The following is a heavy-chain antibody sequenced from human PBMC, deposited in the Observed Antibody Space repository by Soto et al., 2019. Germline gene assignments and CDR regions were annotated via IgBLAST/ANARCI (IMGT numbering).Heavy chain of an antibody. D-gene: IGHD5-18*01. J-gene: IGHJ6*02. V-gene: IGHV4-34*01. CDR1: GGSFSGYY. CDR2: INHSGST. CDR3: ARVRIQQWTTALYYYGMDA. Sequence: PSETLSLTCAVYGGSFSGYYWSLIRQPPGKGLEWIGEINHSGSTNYNPSLKSRVTIPVDTSKNQFSLKLSSVTAADTAVYYCARVRIQQWTTALYYYGMDAWGQGTPVTVSS.